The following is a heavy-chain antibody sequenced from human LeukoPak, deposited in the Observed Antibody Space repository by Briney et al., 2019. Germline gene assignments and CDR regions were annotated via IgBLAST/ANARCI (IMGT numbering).Heavy chain of an antibody. J-gene: IGHJ4*02. D-gene: IGHD3-10*01. CDR2: IIPIFGTA. CDR3: AREVGGSGSYYIS. Sequence: TVKVSCKASGGTFSSYAISWVRQAPGQGLEWMGGIIPIFGTANYAQKFQGRVTITADKSTSTAYMELSSLRSEDTAVYYCAREVGGSGSYYISWGQGTLVTVSS. CDR1: GGTFSSYA. V-gene: IGHV1-69*06.